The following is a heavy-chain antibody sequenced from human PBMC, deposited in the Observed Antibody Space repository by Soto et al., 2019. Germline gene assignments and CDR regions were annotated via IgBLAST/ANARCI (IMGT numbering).Heavy chain of an antibody. CDR1: GXTFISYT. Sequence: GSLRLSCAASGXTFISYTMIWVRQAPGKGLEWVSAISGRGDSTYYADSVKGRFTISTDNSKKILFLQMNSLRAHYTAVYYLANEEGVVVTESRLDPWGQGALATVSS. CDR3: ANEEGVVVTESRLDP. D-gene: IGHD2-21*02. V-gene: IGHV3-23*01. J-gene: IGHJ5*02. CDR2: ISGRGDST.